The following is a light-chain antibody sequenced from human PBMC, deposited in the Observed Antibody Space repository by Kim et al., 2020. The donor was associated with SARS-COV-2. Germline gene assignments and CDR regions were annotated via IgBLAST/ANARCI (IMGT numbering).Light chain of an antibody. CDR1: SGHNSYA. J-gene: IGLJ2*01. Sequence: QLVLTQSPSASASLGASVKITCTLSSGHNSYAIAWHQQQPEKGPRYLMKLNSDGSHSKGDGIPDRFSGSSSGAERYLTISSLQYEDEADYYCQAWGTGIVVFGGGTQLTVL. CDR3: QAWGTGIVV. V-gene: IGLV4-69*01. CDR2: LNSDGSH.